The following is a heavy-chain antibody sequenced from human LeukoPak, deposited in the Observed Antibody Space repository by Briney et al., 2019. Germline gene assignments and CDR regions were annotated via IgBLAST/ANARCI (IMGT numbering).Heavy chain of an antibody. V-gene: IGHV4-59*01. CDR2: IDYSGST. D-gene: IGHD4-17*01. Sequence: PSETLSFTCSVSGASISCYYWSWLRQPPGKGLEWIGYIDYSGSTNYNPSLKSRVIISVDTSKTQFSLKLISGTAADTAVYYCARHYYSDPFDYWGQGTLVIVTS. CDR1: GASISCYY. J-gene: IGHJ4*02. CDR3: ARHYYSDPFDY.